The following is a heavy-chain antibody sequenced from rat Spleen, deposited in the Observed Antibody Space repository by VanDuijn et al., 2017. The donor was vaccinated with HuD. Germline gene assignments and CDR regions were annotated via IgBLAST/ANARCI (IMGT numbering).Heavy chain of an antibody. Sequence: EVQLVESDGGLVQPGRSLKLSCAASGFTFSDYYMAWVRQAPTKGLEWVASISYDGTATYYRDSVKGRFTLSRDNAKSTLYLQMDSLRSEDTSTYYCAKDWALDYWGQGVMVTVSS. CDR3: AKDWALDY. V-gene: IGHV5-20*01. CDR2: ISYDGTAT. J-gene: IGHJ2*01. CDR1: GFTFSDYY. D-gene: IGHD4-6*01.